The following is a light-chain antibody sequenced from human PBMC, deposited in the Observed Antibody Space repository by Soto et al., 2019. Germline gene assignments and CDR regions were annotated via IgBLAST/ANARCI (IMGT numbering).Light chain of an antibody. CDR2: DTS. J-gene: IGKJ5*01. V-gene: IGKV3-11*01. CDR3: QQRSNWPPS. Sequence: EIVLTQSPATLSLSPGERATLSCRASQNVSRCLAWYQQKPGQAPRLLIYDTSTRAAGIPARFSGGGSGTEFTLTISSLEPEDFAVYYCQQRSNWPPSFGQGTRLEIK. CDR1: QNVSRC.